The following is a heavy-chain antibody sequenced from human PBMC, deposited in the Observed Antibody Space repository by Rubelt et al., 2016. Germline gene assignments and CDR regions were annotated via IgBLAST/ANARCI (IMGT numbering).Heavy chain of an antibody. J-gene: IGHJ3*02. CDR3: ATDTRDFDAYDR. V-gene: IGHV4-34*01. Sequence: QVQLQQWGAGLLKPSETLSLTCAVYGGSFSGYYWSWIRQHPGKGLEWIGYIYYSGSTYYNPSLKSRVTISVDTSKNQFTLKLSSGTAAETAVYYCATDTRDFDAYDRWGQGTMVTVSS. D-gene: IGHD3-22*01. CDR2: IYYSGST. CDR1: GGSFSGYY.